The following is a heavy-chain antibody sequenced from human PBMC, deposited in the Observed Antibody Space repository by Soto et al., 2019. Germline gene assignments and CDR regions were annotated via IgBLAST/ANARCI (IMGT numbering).Heavy chain of an antibody. CDR1: GFTFSSYA. D-gene: IGHD6-19*01. V-gene: IGHV3-23*01. CDR3: AKGVPGIAVAGTGYFQH. Sequence: VGSLRLSYAASGFTFSSYAMSWVRQAPGKGLEWVSTISGSGGSTYYADSVKGRFTISRDNSKNTLYLQMNSLRAEDTAVYYCAKGVPGIAVAGTGYFQHWGQGTLVTVSS. J-gene: IGHJ1*01. CDR2: ISGSGGST.